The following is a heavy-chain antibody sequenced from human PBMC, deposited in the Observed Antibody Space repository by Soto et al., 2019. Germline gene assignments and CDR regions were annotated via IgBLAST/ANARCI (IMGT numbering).Heavy chain of an antibody. CDR1: GFTFSSYA. J-gene: IGHJ6*02. Sequence: QVQLVESGGGVVQPGRSLRLSCAASGFTFSSYAMHWVRQAPGKGLEWVAVISYDGSNKYYADSVKGRFNISRDNSKNTLDRQEDSLRAEDTGVYYCARDVVVVSTPYVGMDVWGQGTTVTFSS. D-gene: IGHD2-15*01. CDR2: ISYDGSNK. V-gene: IGHV3-30-3*01. CDR3: ARDVVVVSTPYVGMDV.